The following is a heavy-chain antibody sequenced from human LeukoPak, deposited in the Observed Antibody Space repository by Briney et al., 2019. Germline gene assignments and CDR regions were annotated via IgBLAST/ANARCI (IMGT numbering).Heavy chain of an antibody. CDR3: ARGAGSTISTDAFDI. V-gene: IGHV3-21*01. Sequence: GGSLRLSCAASGFTFSSYSMNWVRQAPGKGLEWVSSISSSSSYIYYADSVKGRFTISRDNAKNSLYLQMNSLRAEDTAVYYCARGAGSTISTDAFDIWGQGTMVTVS. D-gene: IGHD2-15*01. CDR2: ISSSSSYI. J-gene: IGHJ3*02. CDR1: GFTFSSYS.